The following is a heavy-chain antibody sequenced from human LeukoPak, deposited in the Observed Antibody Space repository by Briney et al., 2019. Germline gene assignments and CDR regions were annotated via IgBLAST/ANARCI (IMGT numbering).Heavy chain of an antibody. CDR1: GYTFTSYD. D-gene: IGHD6-13*01. CDR2: MNPNSGNT. V-gene: IGHV1-8*03. J-gene: IGHJ4*02. Sequence: ASVTVSCKASGYTFTSYDINWVRQATGQGREWMGWMNPNSGNTGYAQKFQGRVTITRNTSISTAYMELSSLRSEDTAVYYCARGSSWYTGGDYWGQGTLVTVSS. CDR3: ARGSSWYTGGDY.